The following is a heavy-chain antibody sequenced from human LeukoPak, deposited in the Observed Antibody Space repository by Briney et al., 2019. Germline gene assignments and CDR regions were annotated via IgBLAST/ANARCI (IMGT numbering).Heavy chain of an antibody. CDR2: FDPEDGET. V-gene: IGHV1-24*01. CDR1: GYTLTELS. CDR3: ATMKMRNYDILTGYWYFDL. J-gene: IGHJ2*01. Sequence: GASVKVSCKVSGYTLTELSMHWVRQAPGKGLEWMGGFDPEDGETIYAPKFQGRVTMTEDTSTDTAYMELSSLRSEDTAVYFCATMKMRNYDILTGYWYFDLWGRGTLVTVSS. D-gene: IGHD3-9*01.